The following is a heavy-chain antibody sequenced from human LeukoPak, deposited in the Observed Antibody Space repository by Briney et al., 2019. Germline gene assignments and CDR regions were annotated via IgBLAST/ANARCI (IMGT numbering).Heavy chain of an antibody. CDR3: ARKFYDFWSGYLNYFDP. Sequence: RASVKVSCKASGYTFTDYFLHWVRQAPGQGLEWMGWMNPNSGDTGYAQRFQGRLTMTRNTSTSTAYMELSNLRSEDTAVYYCARKFYDFWSGYLNYFDPWGQGTLVTVSS. J-gene: IGHJ5*02. V-gene: IGHV1-8*02. CDR1: GYTFTDYF. D-gene: IGHD3/OR15-3a*01. CDR2: MNPNSGDT.